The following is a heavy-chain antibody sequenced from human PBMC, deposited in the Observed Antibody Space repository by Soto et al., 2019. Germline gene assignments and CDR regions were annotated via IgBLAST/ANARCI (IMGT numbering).Heavy chain of an antibody. V-gene: IGHV3-23*01. CDR3: AKATTNGGWFNPFDS. D-gene: IGHD6-19*01. J-gene: IGHJ4*02. CDR1: GFSFVNYA. CDR2: LSGSGTST. Sequence: GGSLRLSCAASGFSFVNYAMNWVRQAPGKGLEWVSGLSGSGTSTYYADSVKGRFTISRDNSRDTRFLQMNSLTADDTAVYYCAKATTNGGWFNPFDSWGQGALVTVSS.